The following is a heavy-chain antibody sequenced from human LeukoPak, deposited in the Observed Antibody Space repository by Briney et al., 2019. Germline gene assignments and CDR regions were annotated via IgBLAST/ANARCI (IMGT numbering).Heavy chain of an antibody. CDR1: GFTVSSNY. CDR3: AREASIAVAGTDHDAFDI. Sequence: GGSLRLSCAASGFTVSSNYMGWVRQAPGKGLEWVSVIYSGGSTYYADSVKGRFTISRDNSKNTLYLQMNSLRAEDPAVYYCAREASIAVAGTDHDAFDIWGQGTMVTVSS. V-gene: IGHV3-53*01. J-gene: IGHJ3*02. D-gene: IGHD6-19*01. CDR2: IYSGGST.